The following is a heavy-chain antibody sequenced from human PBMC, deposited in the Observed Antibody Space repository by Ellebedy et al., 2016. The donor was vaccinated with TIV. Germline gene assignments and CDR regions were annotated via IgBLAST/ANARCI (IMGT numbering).Heavy chain of an antibody. Sequence: AASVKVSCKASGGTFSSYAISWVRQAPGQGLEWMGGIIPIFGTANYAQKFQGRVTITADESTSTAYMELSSLRSEDTAVYYCAREEGRAAAGIWGQGTLVTVSS. V-gene: IGHV1-69*13. CDR1: GGTFSSYA. J-gene: IGHJ4*02. D-gene: IGHD6-13*01. CDR3: AREEGRAAAGI. CDR2: IIPIFGTA.